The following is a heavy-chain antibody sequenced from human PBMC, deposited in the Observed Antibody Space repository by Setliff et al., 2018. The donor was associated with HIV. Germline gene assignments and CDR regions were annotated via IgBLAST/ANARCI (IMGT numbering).Heavy chain of an antibody. Sequence: ASVKVSCKASGYTFSSYGFSWVRQAPGQGLEWMGWISGNNGNRNYAQRLQGRVTMTTDTSTSTAYMELWSLRSDDTAVYYCAREGLLGIWGQGTMVTVSS. CDR3: AREGLLGI. J-gene: IGHJ3*02. D-gene: IGHD3-16*01. V-gene: IGHV1-18*01. CDR2: ISGNNGNR. CDR1: GYTFSSYG.